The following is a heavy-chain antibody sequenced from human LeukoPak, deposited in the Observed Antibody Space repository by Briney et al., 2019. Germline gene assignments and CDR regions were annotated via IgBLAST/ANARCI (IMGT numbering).Heavy chain of an antibody. CDR2: INPNSGGT. CDR1: GYTFTGYY. V-gene: IGHV1-2*06. CDR3: ARGRKPFSGTAIYSGNWFDP. J-gene: IGHJ5*02. D-gene: IGHD3-10*02. Sequence: ASVKVSCKASGYTFTGYYMHWVRQAPGQGLEWMGQINPNSGGTNYAQKFQGRVTMTRDTSISTAYMELSRLRSDDTAVYYCARGRKPFSGTAIYSGNWFDPWGQGTLVTVSS.